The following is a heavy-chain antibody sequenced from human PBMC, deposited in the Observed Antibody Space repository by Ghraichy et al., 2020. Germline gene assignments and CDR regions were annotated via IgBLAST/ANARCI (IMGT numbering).Heavy chain of an antibody. CDR1: GFTLRSFW. CDR3: ARVANYDFWSGSLPADY. V-gene: IGHV3-7*03. J-gene: IGHJ4*02. CDR2: IKKDGSEK. Sequence: GESLNISSAASGFTLRSFWMSWVRQAPGKGLEWVANIKKDGSEKYYVDSVKGRFTISRDNAKNSLYLQMNSLRAEDTAVYYCARVANYDFWSGSLPADYWGQGTLVIVSS. D-gene: IGHD3-3*01.